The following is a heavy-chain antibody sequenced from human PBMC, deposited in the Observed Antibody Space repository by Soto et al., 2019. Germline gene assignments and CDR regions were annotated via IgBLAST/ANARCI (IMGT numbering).Heavy chain of an antibody. Sequence: DVQLVESGGGSVQPGGSLSLSCAATGFTFSYYWMHWVRQAPGKGLVWVSRIHSDGSSTTDADSVKVQFTISRDNAKNTLYLQMNSLRAENTAVYYCARGQWGAFDLWGQGTMVTVAS. D-gene: IGHD1-26*01. CDR1: GFTFSYYW. CDR2: IHSDGSST. J-gene: IGHJ3*01. CDR3: ARGQWGAFDL. V-gene: IGHV3-74*01.